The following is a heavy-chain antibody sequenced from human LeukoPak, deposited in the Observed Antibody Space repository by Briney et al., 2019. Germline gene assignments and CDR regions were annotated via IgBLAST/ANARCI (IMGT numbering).Heavy chain of an antibody. CDR3: GRFTRSGDSVY. CDR2: IKQDGSEK. V-gene: IGHV3-7*04. CDR1: GFTFSSYW. Sequence: GDSLRLSCAASGFTFSSYWMSWVRQAPGKGLEWVANIKQDGSEKQYVDSVKGRFAISRDNAENSLYLQMNSLKAEDTAVYYCGRFTRSGDSVYWGQGTLVTVSS. D-gene: IGHD7-27*01. J-gene: IGHJ4*02.